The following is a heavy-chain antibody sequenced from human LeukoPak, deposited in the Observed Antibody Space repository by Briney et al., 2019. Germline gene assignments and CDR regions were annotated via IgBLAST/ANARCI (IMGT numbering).Heavy chain of an antibody. J-gene: IGHJ4*02. V-gene: IGHV4-59*01. Sequence: PSETLSLTCTVSGGSISGYYWSWIRQPPGKGPEWIGYIYYSGSTNYNPSLKSRVTISVDTSKNQFSLKLSPVTAADTAVYYCARSVGATYFDYWGQGTLVTVSS. D-gene: IGHD1-26*01. CDR3: ARSVGATYFDY. CDR1: GGSISGYY. CDR2: IYYSGST.